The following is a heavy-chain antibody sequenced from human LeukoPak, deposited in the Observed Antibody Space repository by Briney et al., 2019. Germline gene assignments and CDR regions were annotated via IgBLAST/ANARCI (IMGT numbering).Heavy chain of an antibody. CDR2: IYYSGST. J-gene: IGHJ4*02. D-gene: IGHD3-3*01. Sequence: SETLSLTCTVSGGSISSYYWSWIRQPPGKGLEWIGYIYYSGSTNYNPSLKSRVTISVDTSKNQFSLKLSSVTAADTAVYYCASSFKRFWSGPIDYWGQGTLVTVSS. CDR3: ASSFKRFWSGPIDY. CDR1: GGSISSYY. V-gene: IGHV4-59*08.